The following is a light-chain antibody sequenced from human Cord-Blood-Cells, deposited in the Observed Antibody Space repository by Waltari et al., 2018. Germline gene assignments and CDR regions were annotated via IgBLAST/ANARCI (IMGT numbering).Light chain of an antibody. CDR2: AAS. CDR3: QQSYSTPLT. J-gene: IGKJ4*01. Sequence: DIQMTQSPSSLSASVGDRVTITCRASQSISSYLNWYQQKPGKVPKLLIYAASSLQSGVPSRFSDSGSGTDFTLTISSLQPEDFATYYCQQSYSTPLTFGGGTKVEIK. V-gene: IGKV1-39*01. CDR1: QSISSY.